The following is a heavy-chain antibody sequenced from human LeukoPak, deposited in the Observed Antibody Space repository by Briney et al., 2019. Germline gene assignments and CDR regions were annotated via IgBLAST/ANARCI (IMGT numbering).Heavy chain of an antibody. Sequence: GGSLRLSCAASGFTFSSYAMSWVRQAPGKGLGWVSSISGSGGNTYYADSVKGRFTISRDNSKNTLYLQVNNLKSEDTAVYYCAKALTWSPASFDYWGQGTLVTVSS. CDR1: GFTFSSYA. CDR2: ISGSGGNT. V-gene: IGHV3-23*01. J-gene: IGHJ4*02. CDR3: AKALTWSPASFDY. D-gene: IGHD3-3*01.